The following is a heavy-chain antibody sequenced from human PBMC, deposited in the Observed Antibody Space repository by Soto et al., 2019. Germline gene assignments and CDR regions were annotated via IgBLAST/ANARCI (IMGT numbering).Heavy chain of an antibody. Sequence: LRLSCAASGFTFSSYSMNWVRQAPGKGLEWVSSISSSSSYIYYADSVKGRFTISRDNAKNSLYLQMNSLRAEDTAVYYCAREVPYVYGDYGDYYGMDVWGQGTTVTVSS. CDR3: AREVPYVYGDYGDYYGMDV. CDR2: ISSSSSYI. J-gene: IGHJ6*02. V-gene: IGHV3-21*01. D-gene: IGHD4-17*01. CDR1: GFTFSSYS.